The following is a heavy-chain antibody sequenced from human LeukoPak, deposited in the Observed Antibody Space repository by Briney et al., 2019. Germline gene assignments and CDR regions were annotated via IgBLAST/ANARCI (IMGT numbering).Heavy chain of an antibody. D-gene: IGHD3-3*01. CDR3: ATSSDRITIFGVVRNNWFDP. CDR1: GGTFSSYA. J-gene: IGHJ5*02. CDR2: IIPIFGTA. Sequence: ASVKVSCKASGGTFSSYAISWVRQAPGQGLEWMGGIIPIFGTANYAQKFQGRVTITADESTSTAYMELSSLRSEDTAVYYCATSSDRITIFGVVRNNWFDPWGQGTLVTVSS. V-gene: IGHV1-69*13.